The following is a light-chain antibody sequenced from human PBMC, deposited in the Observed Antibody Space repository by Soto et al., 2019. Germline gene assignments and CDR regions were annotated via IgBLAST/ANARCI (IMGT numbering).Light chain of an antibody. CDR3: QQYGSSHT. CDR2: GAS. J-gene: IGKJ4*02. V-gene: IGKV3-20*01. CDR1: QSVSSSY. Sequence: EIELTQSPGTLSLSPGERATLSCRASQSVSSSYLAWYQQKTAQDPRLLIYGASSRATGIPDRFSDSESGTDFTLTISRLEPEDCSVYYCQQYGSSHTFGGGTKGDIK.